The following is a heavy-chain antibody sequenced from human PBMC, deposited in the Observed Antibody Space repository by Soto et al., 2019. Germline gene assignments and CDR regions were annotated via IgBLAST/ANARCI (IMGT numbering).Heavy chain of an antibody. CDR1: GFTFSSYD. CDR2: IGTAGDT. V-gene: IGHV3-13*01. J-gene: IGHJ3*02. CDR3: ARGSDAFDI. Sequence: GGSLRLSCAASGFTFSSYDMHWVHQATGKGLEWVSAIGTAGDTYYTGSVKGRFAIARENAKNSLYRQMNSLRAGDTAVYYCARGSDAFDIWGQGTMVTVSS.